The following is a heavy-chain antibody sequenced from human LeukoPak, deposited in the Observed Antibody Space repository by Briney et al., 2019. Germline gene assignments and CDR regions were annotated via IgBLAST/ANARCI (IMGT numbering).Heavy chain of an antibody. D-gene: IGHD3-10*01. CDR3: AKGRGYYGSGSYYYFDY. V-gene: IGHV3-30*02. Sequence: GGSLRLSCAASGFTFSSYGMHWVRQAPGKGLEWVAFIRYDGSNKYYADSVKGRFTISRDNSKNTLYLQMSSLRAEATAVYYCAKGRGYYGSGSYYYFDYWGQGTLVTVSS. CDR1: GFTFSSYG. CDR2: IRYDGSNK. J-gene: IGHJ4*02.